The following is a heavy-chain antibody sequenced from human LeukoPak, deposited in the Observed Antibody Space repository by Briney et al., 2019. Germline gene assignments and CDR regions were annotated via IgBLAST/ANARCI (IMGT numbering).Heavy chain of an antibody. CDR2: VKQDGSEK. CDR1: GFTFSRYW. J-gene: IGHJ4*02. V-gene: IGHV3-7*03. Sequence: GGSLRLSCAASGFTFSRYWMSWVRQAPGKGLEWVANVKQDGSEKYYVDSVKGRFTISRDNAKNSMYLQMNSLRAEDTAVYYCARDKGSDEGSKFDHWGQGTLVTVSS. CDR3: ARDKGSDEGSKFDH.